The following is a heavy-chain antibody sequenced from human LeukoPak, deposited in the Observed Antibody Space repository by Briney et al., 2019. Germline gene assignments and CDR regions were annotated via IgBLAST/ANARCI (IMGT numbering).Heavy chain of an antibody. V-gene: IGHV4-61*02. CDR2: IYTSGST. J-gene: IGHJ5*02. D-gene: IGHD5-18*01. CDR3: ARASDTAMVIRLSDDWFDP. Sequence: PSETLSLTCTVSGRSISSGSYYWSWIRQPAGKGLEWIGRIYTSGSTNYNPSLKSRVTISVDTSKNQFSLKLSSVTAADTAVYYCARASDTAMVIRLSDDWFDPWGQGTLVTVSS. CDR1: GRSISSGSYY.